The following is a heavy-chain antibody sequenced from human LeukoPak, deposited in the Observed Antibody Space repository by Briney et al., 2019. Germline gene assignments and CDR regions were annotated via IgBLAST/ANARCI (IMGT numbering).Heavy chain of an antibody. Sequence: PGGSLRLSCAASGFTFSTFAMIWVRQPPGKGLEWVSSIFPSGGEIHYADSVRGRFTTSRDNSKSTLSLQMNSLRAEDTAVYYCARDPAPVGATVLLDYWGQGTLVTVSS. V-gene: IGHV3-23*01. D-gene: IGHD1-26*01. CDR3: ARDPAPVGATVLLDY. CDR2: IFPSGGEI. J-gene: IGHJ4*02. CDR1: GFTFSTFA.